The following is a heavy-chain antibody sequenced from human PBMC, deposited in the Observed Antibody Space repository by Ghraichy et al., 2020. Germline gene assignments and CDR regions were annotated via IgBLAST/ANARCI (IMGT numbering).Heavy chain of an antibody. D-gene: IGHD2-2*01. V-gene: IGHV4-34*01. Sequence: SETLSLTCAVYGGSFSGYYWSWIRQPPGKGLEWIGEINHSGSTNYNPSLKSRVTISVDTSKNQFSLKLSSVTAADTAVYYCARGNCSSTSCYLRSRYNWFDPWGQGTLVTVSS. CDR2: INHSGST. CDR3: ARGNCSSTSCYLRSRYNWFDP. J-gene: IGHJ5*02. CDR1: GGSFSGYY.